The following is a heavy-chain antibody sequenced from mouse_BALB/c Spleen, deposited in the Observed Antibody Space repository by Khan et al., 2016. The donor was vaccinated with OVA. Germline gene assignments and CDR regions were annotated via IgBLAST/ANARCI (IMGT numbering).Heavy chain of an antibody. D-gene: IGHD1-1*01. CDR3: ARSNYYGSSLYALDY. V-gene: IGHV1S41*01. J-gene: IGHJ4*01. CDR1: GCTFTSYW. CDR2: IGPGSGST. Sequence: DLVKPGASVKLSCKASGCTFTSYWINWIKQRPGQGLEWIGRIGPGSGSTSYNEMFKGKATLTVDTYSSIAYIQLSSLSSEDSAVYFCARSNYYGSSLYALDYWGQGTSVTVSS.